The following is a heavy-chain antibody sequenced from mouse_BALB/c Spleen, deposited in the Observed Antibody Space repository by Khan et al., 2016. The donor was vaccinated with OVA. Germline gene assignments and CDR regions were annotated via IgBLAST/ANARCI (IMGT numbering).Heavy chain of an antibody. D-gene: IGHD1-1*01. J-gene: IGHJ2*01. CDR3: ARGNYYGYYSDY. CDR2: ISYSDST. V-gene: IGHV3-2*02. Sequence: EVQLVESGPGLVKPSQSLSLTCTVTGYSITSNYAWNWIRQFPGNKLEWMGYISYSDSTSYNPSLKSRISITRDTSQNPFFLQLNSVTTEDTATYYGARGNYYGYYSDYWGQGTTLTVSS. CDR1: GYSITSNYA.